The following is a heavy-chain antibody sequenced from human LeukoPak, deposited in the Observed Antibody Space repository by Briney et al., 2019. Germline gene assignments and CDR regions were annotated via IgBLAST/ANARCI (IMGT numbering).Heavy chain of an antibody. CDR3: AKKVLYHHLPSLPNFLHHGNDV. D-gene: IGHD1-14*01. J-gene: IGHJ6*02. V-gene: IGHV3-21*01. Sequence: PGGSLRLSCAASGFTFSSYSMNWVRQAPGKGLEWVSSISSGSTYMYYADSVKGRFTISRDNAQNSMYLQMNSLRAEDTAVYYCAKKVLYHHLPSLPNFLHHGNDVRGQRTTVTVSS. CDR1: GFTFSSYS. CDR2: ISSGSTYM.